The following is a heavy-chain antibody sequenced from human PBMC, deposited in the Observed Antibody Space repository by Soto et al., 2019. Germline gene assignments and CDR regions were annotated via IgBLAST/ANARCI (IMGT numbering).Heavy chain of an antibody. V-gene: IGHV4-31*03. J-gene: IGHJ5*01. D-gene: IGHD3-3*01. CDR3: ARWWSGSRQGFDS. CDR2: IYYSGST. CDR1: GGSISSGDYY. Sequence: QVQLQESGPGLVKPSQTLSLTCTVSGGSISSGDYYWSWIRQHPGKGLEWFEYIYYSGSTYYNPSLKSRVTISVDTAKNQISLKLSSVTAADTSVYYCARWWSGSRQGFDSWGQGTLVTVSS.